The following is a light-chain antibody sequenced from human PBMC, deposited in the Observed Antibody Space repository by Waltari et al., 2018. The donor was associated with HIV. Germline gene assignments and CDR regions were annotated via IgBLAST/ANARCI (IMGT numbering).Light chain of an antibody. CDR1: SRDVGSYNL. Sequence: QSALTQPASVSGSPGQSITISCTGTSRDVGSYNLVPWYQQYPVKAPKLMIYEVSKRPSGVSNRFSGSKSGNTASLTISGLQAEDEADYYCCSYAATSTFVFGTGTKVTVL. V-gene: IGLV2-23*02. J-gene: IGLJ1*01. CDR2: EVS. CDR3: CSYAATSTFV.